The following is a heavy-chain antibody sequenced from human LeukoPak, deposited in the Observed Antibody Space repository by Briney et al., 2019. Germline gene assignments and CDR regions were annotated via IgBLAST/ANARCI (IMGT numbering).Heavy chain of an antibody. Sequence: EASVKVSCKASGYTFTGYYMHWVRQAPGQGLEWMGRIIPILGIANYAQKFQGRVTITADKSTSTAYMELSSLRSEDTAVYYCARDVKTQRYYYDSSGYYFDYWGQGTLVTVSS. CDR1: GYTFTGYY. V-gene: IGHV1-69*04. CDR3: ARDVKTQRYYYDSSGYYFDY. D-gene: IGHD3-22*01. J-gene: IGHJ4*02. CDR2: IIPILGIA.